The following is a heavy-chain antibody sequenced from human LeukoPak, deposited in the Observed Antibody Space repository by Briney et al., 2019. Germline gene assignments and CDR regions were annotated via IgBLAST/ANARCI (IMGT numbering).Heavy chain of an antibody. Sequence: PGGSLRLSCAGSGFSFSNHAMSWVRQASGKGLEWVSSISNSGDRTYHAASVKGRFTISRDNSKNTLYLQMNSLRAEDTAVYYCAKDLSRIAAAGYDYWGQGTLVTVSS. CDR1: GFSFSNHA. V-gene: IGHV3-23*01. J-gene: IGHJ4*02. CDR3: AKDLSRIAAAGYDY. D-gene: IGHD6-13*01. CDR2: ISNSGDRT.